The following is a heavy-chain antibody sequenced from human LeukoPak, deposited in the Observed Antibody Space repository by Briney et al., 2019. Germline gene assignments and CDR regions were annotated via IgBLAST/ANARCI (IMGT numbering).Heavy chain of an antibody. J-gene: IGHJ4*02. CDR3: ARRFDS. Sequence: GGSLRLSCAASGFTFSNYNMNWVRRAPGKGLEWVSHITSSSTIYYVDSVKGRFTISRDNAKNSLYLQMNSLRDEDTAVYYCARRFDSWGQGTLVTVSS. CDR2: ITSSSTI. CDR1: GFTFSNYN. V-gene: IGHV3-48*02.